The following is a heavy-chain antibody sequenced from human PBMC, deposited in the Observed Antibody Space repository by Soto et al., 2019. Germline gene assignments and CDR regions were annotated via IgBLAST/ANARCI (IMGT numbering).Heavy chain of an antibody. V-gene: IGHV4-59*01. Sequence: PSETLSLTCTVSGGSISSYYWSWIRQPPGKGLEWIGYIYYSGSTNYNPSLKSRVTISVDTSKNQFALKLSSLTAADTAVYYCARGGIAVAGTWWFDTWGQGTLVTVPS. CDR1: GGSISSYY. CDR3: ARGGIAVAGTWWFDT. J-gene: IGHJ5*02. D-gene: IGHD6-19*01. CDR2: IYYSGST.